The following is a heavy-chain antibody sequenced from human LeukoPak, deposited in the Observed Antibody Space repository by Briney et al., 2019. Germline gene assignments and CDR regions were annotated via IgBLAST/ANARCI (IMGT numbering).Heavy chain of an antibody. V-gene: IGHV4-61*02. Sequence: SETLSLTCTVSGGSISSGSYYWSWIRQPAGKGLEWIGRIYSTGNTNYNPSLKSRVTISLDTSKNQFSLKLSSVTAADTAVYYCARETSELRYFDGTYYYYMDVWGKGTTVTISS. CDR3: ARETSELRYFDGTYYYYMDV. CDR2: IYSTGNT. D-gene: IGHD3-9*01. CDR1: GGSISSGSYY. J-gene: IGHJ6*03.